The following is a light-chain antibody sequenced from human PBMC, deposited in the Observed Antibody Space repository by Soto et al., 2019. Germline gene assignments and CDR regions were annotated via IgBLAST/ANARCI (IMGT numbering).Light chain of an antibody. V-gene: IGLV1-47*01. Sequence: QSVLTQPPSASGTPGQRVSISCSGSNSNIGSKYVYWYQQLPGTAPELLMYRNNQRPSGVPDRFSGSKSGTSASLAISGLRSEDEADYYCAAWDNNLGGPAFGGGTKVTVL. CDR2: RNN. CDR3: AAWDNNLGGPA. J-gene: IGLJ2*01. CDR1: NSNIGSKY.